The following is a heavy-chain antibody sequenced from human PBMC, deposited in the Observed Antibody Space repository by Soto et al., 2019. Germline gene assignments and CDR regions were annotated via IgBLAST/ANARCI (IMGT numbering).Heavy chain of an antibody. CDR1: GFTFSDYY. D-gene: IGHD3-3*01. J-gene: IGHJ6*02. V-gene: IGHV3-11*01. CDR3: ARDQAYYDFWSGYSNYYYYYGMDV. Sequence: GGSLSLSCAASGFTFSDYYMSWIRQAPGKGLEWVSYITRSSFTIYYADSVKGRFTISRDNAKNSLYLQMHSLRAEDTAVYYCARDQAYYDFWSGYSNYYYYYGMDVWGQGTTVTVSS. CDR2: ITRSSFTI.